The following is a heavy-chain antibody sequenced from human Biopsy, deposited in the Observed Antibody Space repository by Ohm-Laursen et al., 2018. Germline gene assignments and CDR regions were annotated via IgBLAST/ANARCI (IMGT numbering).Heavy chain of an antibody. J-gene: IGHJ1*01. D-gene: IGHD3-9*01. V-gene: IGHV1-69*06. Sequence: SSVKVSCKAPGGTFSNYGVNWVRRAPGQGLEWLGGNIPILGTGNYAQKFQDRVTAAADTSTSTATMELRSLRSDDTAVYYCATKLTGYFHHWGQGTLVIVSS. CDR3: ATKLTGYFHH. CDR2: NIPILGTG. CDR1: GGTFSNYG.